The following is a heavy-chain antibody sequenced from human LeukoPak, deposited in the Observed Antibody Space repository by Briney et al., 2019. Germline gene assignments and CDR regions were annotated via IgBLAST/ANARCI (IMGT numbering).Heavy chain of an antibody. CDR3: ARGTDRSKIAY. Sequence: SETLSLTCAVYGGSFSGYYWSWIRQPPGEGLEWIGEIHPRGSIDYNPSLKSRVTISGDTSKNQFSLKLTSVTAADTAVYYCARGTDRSKIAYWGQGTLVTVSS. CDR2: IHPRGSI. D-gene: IGHD3-22*01. CDR1: GGSFSGYY. V-gene: IGHV4-34*01. J-gene: IGHJ4*02.